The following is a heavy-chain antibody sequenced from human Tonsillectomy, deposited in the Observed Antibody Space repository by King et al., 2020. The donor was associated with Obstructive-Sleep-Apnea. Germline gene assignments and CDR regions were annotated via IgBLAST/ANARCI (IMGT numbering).Heavy chain of an antibody. V-gene: IGHV3-30*02. CDR1: GFTFSTYG. Sequence: VQLVESGGGVVQPGGSLRLSCAASGFTFSTYGMHWVRQAPGKGLEWVAFIRYDGTNKSYANSVKGRFTISRDNSKNTLYLQMNSLRAEDTALYYCAKGKGIYYYDTSGYSPFDYWGQGTLVTVSS. CDR2: IRYDGTNK. J-gene: IGHJ4*02. D-gene: IGHD3-22*01. CDR3: AKGKGIYYYDTSGYSPFDY.